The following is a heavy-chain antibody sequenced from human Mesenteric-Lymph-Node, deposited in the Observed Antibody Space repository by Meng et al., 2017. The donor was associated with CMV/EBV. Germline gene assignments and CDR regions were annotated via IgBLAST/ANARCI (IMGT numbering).Heavy chain of an antibody. V-gene: IGHV3-30*02. CDR1: GFTFSRSG. Sequence: GESLKISCAASGFTFSRSGMHWIRQAAGQGLEWVAYIRYDGNNKYFADSVRGRFTISRDNSKDTLYLQMNSLRAEDTAVYYCAKDTLLMGASGTYDYWGQGTLVTVS. CDR3: AKDTLLMGASGTYDY. CDR2: IRYDGNNK. D-gene: IGHD1-26*01. J-gene: IGHJ4*02.